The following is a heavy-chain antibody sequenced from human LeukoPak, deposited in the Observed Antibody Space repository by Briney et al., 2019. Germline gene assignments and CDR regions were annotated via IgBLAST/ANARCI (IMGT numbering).Heavy chain of an antibody. J-gene: IGHJ6*03. Sequence: KPGESLKISCKGSGYSFTSYWIGWVRQMPGKGLEWMGIIYPGDSDTRYSPSFQGQVTISADKSISTAYLQWSSLKASDTAMYYCARCITVTGGFYYYYYMDVWGKGTTVTVSS. CDR1: GYSFTSYW. V-gene: IGHV5-51*03. D-gene: IGHD4-11*01. CDR2: IYPGDSDT. CDR3: ARCITVTGGFYYYYYMDV.